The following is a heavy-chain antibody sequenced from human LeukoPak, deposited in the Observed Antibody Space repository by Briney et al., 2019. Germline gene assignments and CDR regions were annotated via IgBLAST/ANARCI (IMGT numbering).Heavy chain of an antibody. CDR2: ISYDGSNK. CDR1: GFTFSSYA. V-gene: IGHV3-30-3*01. D-gene: IGHD6-25*01. Sequence: GGSLRLSCAASGFTFSSYAMHWVRQAPGKGLEWVAVISYDGSNKYYADSVKGRFTISRDNSKNTLYLQMNSLRAEDTAVYYCARDSATLVNILYSSEYYFDYWGQGTLVTVSS. CDR3: ARDSATLVNILYSSEYYFDY. J-gene: IGHJ4*02.